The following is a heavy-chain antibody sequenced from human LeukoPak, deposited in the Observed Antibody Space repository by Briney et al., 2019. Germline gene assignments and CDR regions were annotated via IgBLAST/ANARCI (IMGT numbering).Heavy chain of an antibody. J-gene: IGHJ5*02. D-gene: IGHD3-9*01. CDR1: GGSINNYY. V-gene: IGHV4-59*01. CDR3: ARGFDGVAGWFDP. Sequence: PSETLFLTCTVSGGSINNYYWSWIRQSPGKGLEWIGYISYRGTTKYNSALKSRVTMSVDMSKNQFSLKLSSVIAADTAVYYCARGFDGVAGWFDPWGQGTLVTVSS. CDR2: ISYRGTT.